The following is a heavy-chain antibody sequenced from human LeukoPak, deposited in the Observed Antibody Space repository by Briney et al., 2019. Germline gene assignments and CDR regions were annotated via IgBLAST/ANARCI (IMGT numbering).Heavy chain of an antibody. Sequence: GASVKVSCKASGYTFTSYGISWVRQAPGQGLEWMGWISAYNGNTNYAQKLQGRVTMTTDASTSTAYVELRSLRSDDTAVYYCARANHYYDSSGYSHWGQGTLVTVSS. J-gene: IGHJ4*02. D-gene: IGHD3-22*01. CDR3: ARANHYYDSSGYSH. CDR2: ISAYNGNT. CDR1: GYTFTSYG. V-gene: IGHV1-18*01.